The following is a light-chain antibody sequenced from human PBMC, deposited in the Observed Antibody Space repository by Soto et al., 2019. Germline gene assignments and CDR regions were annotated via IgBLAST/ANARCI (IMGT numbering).Light chain of an antibody. CDR1: SADVGGYNY. V-gene: IGLV2-8*01. CDR3: SSYAGSSSFVL. J-gene: IGLJ2*01. Sequence: QSALTQSPAASGSPGQSVTISCVGTSADVGGYNYVSWHQQHPGKAPKLMIYEVSKRPSGVPDRFSGSKSGSTASLTVSGLQSEDEADYYCSSYAGSSSFVLFGGGTKLTVL. CDR2: EVS.